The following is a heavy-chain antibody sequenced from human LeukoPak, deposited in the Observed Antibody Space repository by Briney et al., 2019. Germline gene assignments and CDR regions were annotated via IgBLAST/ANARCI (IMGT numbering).Heavy chain of an antibody. Sequence: ASVKVSCKASGYTFTGYYMHWVRPAPGQGLEWMGWINPNSGGTNYAQKFQGRVTMTRDTSISTAYMELSRLRSDDTAVYYCARNPDIVVVPAAPYYYYGMDVWGQGTTVTVSS. CDR2: INPNSGGT. CDR3: ARNPDIVVVPAAPYYYYGMDV. V-gene: IGHV1-2*02. J-gene: IGHJ6*02. D-gene: IGHD2-2*01. CDR1: GYTFTGYY.